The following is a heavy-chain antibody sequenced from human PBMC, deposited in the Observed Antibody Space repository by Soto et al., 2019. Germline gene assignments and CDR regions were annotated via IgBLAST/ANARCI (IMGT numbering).Heavy chain of an antibody. V-gene: IGHV3-23*01. J-gene: IGHJ2*01. Sequence: EVQLLESGGGSIQPGGSLRLSCAASGFTFSNYAMSWVRQAPGKGLEWVSALNGNGVATFYADSVKGRFTISRDNSKNAVYVKMNNLRDEDTAVYFCEKIRSSQMGDWCSDFWGRGTLVTVSS. CDR1: GFTFSNYA. CDR3: EKIRSSQMGDWCSDF. D-gene: IGHD3-10*01. CDR2: LNGNGVAT.